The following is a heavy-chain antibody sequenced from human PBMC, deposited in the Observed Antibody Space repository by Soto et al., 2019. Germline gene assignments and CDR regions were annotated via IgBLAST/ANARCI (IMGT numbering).Heavy chain of an antibody. CDR3: TTELNLYESLHDAFDI. Sequence: GGSLRLSCAASGFTFSNAWMSWVRQAPGKGLEWVGRIKSKTDGGTTDYAAPVKGRFTISRDDSKNTQYLQMNSLKTEDTAVYYCTTELNLYESLHDAFDIWGQGTMVTVSS. CDR1: GFTFSNAW. CDR2: IKSKTDGGTT. D-gene: IGHD3-16*01. V-gene: IGHV3-15*01. J-gene: IGHJ3*02.